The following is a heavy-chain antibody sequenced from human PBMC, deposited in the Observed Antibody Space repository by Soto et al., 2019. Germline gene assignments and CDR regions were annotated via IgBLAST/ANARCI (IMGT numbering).Heavy chain of an antibody. CDR3: ARGGYYDSSGARNYHYYGMDV. V-gene: IGHV1-18*01. J-gene: IGHJ6*02. D-gene: IGHD3-22*01. CDR2: ISPYDDST. Sequence: ASVKVSCKASGYTFIRYGITWVRQAPGQGFEWMGWISPYDDSTIYAQKLQGRVTMTADTSTRTAYMDIRGLRSDDTAIYYCARGGYYDSSGARNYHYYGMDVWGQGTTVTVSS. CDR1: GYTFIRYG.